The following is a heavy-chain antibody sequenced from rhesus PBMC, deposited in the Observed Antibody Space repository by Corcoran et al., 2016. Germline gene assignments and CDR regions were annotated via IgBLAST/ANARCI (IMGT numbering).Heavy chain of an antibody. V-gene: IGHV4-165*01. CDR2: LTGSCGTT. Sequence: QVQLQESGPGLVKPSETLSLTCAVSGGSVSGYDWGWIRQPPGKGLEWWGYLTGSCGTTPSSPSLKSRVTISSDTSKNQFSLKLSSVTAADTAVYYCARGVYEIHYWGQGVLVTVSS. D-gene: IGHD3-40*01. J-gene: IGHJ4*01. CDR1: GGSVSGYD. CDR3: ARGVYEIHY.